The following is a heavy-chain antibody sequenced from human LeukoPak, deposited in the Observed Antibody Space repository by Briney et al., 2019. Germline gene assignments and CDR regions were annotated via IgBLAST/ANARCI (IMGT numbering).Heavy chain of an antibody. CDR1: GYTFTSYG. D-gene: IGHD3-9*01. V-gene: IGHV1-18*01. Sequence: ASVKVSCKASGYTFTSYGISWVRQAPGQGLEWMGWISAYNGNTNYAQKLQGRVTMTTDTSTSTAYMELRSLRSDDTAVYCCARVFGILTGYYGHDYWGQGTLVTVSS. CDR3: ARVFGILTGYYGHDY. CDR2: ISAYNGNT. J-gene: IGHJ4*02.